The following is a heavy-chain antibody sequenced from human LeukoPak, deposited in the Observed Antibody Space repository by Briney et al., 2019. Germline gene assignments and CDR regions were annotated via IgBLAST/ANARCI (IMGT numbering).Heavy chain of an antibody. D-gene: IGHD3-3*01. J-gene: IGHJ4*02. V-gene: IGHV1-2*02. CDR1: GYTFTGYY. CDR2: INPNSGGT. CDR3: ARATVGVLRFLEWFY. Sequence: ASVKVSCKASGYTFTGYYMHWVRQAPGQGLEWMGWINPNSGGTNYAQKLQGRVTMTTDTSTSTAYMELRSLRSDDTAVCYCARATVGVLRFLEWFYWGQGTLVTVSS.